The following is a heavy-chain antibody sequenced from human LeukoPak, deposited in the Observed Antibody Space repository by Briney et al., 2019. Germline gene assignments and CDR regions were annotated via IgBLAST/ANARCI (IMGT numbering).Heavy chain of an antibody. CDR3: ARETTLMGYSSGLGFNY. CDR2: IYYSGST. V-gene: IGHV4-59*01. Sequence: SETLSLTCTVSGGSISSYYWSWIRQPPGKGLEWIGYIYYSGSTNYNPSLKSRVTISVDTSKNHFSLKLSSVTAADTAVYYCARETTLMGYSSGLGFNYWGQGALVTVSS. CDR1: GGSISSYY. D-gene: IGHD6-19*01. J-gene: IGHJ4*02.